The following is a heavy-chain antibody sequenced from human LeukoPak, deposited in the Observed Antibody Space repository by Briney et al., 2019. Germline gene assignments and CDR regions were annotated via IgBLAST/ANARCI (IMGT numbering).Heavy chain of an antibody. CDR1: GFTFSSYW. CDR2: IKQDGSEK. D-gene: IGHD2-21*02. Sequence: PGESLRLSCAASGFTFSSYWMSWVRQAPGKGLEWVANIKQDGSEKYYVDSVKGRFTISRDNAKNSLYLQMNSLRAEDTAVYYCARVSGDYEPLAFDYWGQGTLVNVSS. CDR3: ARVSGDYEPLAFDY. V-gene: IGHV3-7*01. J-gene: IGHJ4*02.